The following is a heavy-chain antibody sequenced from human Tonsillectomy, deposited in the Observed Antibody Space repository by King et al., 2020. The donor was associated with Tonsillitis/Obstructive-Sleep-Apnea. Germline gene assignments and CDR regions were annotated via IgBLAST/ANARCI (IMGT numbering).Heavy chain of an antibody. J-gene: IGHJ4*02. CDR3: ARESPTRYCSGGRCYSPFDY. V-gene: IGHV3-33*01. CDR2: ICYDGSNE. D-gene: IGHD2-15*01. CDR1: GFTFSSYG. Sequence: VQLVESGGGVVQPGSSLRLSCAASGFTFSSYGMHWVRQAPGKGLEWVAVICYDGSNEFYADSVRGRFTISRDNSKSTLYLQMNSLRAEDTAVYYCARESPTRYCSGGRCYSPFDYWGQGTLVTVSS.